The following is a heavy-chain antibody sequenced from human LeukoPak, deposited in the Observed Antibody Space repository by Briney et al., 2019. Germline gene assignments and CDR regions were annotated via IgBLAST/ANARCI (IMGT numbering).Heavy chain of an antibody. CDR3: ARGDIATRRGENWFDP. V-gene: IGHV1-2*02. D-gene: IGHD6-6*01. Sequence: GSSVKVSFKSSGYTFTGDFIHWVRQARGQGLEWMGWINSDSVCTNYARKFQGRVTMTRDTSIGTAYMELSSLRSDDPAVFYCARGDIATRRGENWFDPWGQGTLVTVSS. CDR1: GYTFTGDF. CDR2: INSDSVCT. J-gene: IGHJ5*02.